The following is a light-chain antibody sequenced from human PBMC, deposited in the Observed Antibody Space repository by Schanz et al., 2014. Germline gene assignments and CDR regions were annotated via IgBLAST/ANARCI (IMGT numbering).Light chain of an antibody. J-gene: IGKJ2*01. CDR1: QSVANNY. V-gene: IGKV3-20*01. CDR2: GAS. CDR3: QQYGSSFYT. Sequence: EIVLTQSPGTLSLSPGERATLSCRASQSVANNYIGWYQQLPGQAPRLLIQGASTRATGIPDRFSGSGSGTDFTLTISRLEPEDFAVYYCQQYGSSFYTFGQGTKVEIK.